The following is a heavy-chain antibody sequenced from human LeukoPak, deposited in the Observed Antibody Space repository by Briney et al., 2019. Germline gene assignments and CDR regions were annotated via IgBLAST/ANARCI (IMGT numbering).Heavy chain of an antibody. D-gene: IGHD6-6*01. CDR2: INPNSGGT. CDR3: ARDTYSSSSGYFDY. Sequence: ASVKVSCKASGYTFTGYYMHWVRQAPGQGLEWMGWINPNSGGTNYAQKFQGRVTMTRDTSISTAYMELSSLRSEDTAVYYCARDTYSSSSGYFDYWGQGTLVTVSS. J-gene: IGHJ4*02. CDR1: GYTFTGYY. V-gene: IGHV1-2*02.